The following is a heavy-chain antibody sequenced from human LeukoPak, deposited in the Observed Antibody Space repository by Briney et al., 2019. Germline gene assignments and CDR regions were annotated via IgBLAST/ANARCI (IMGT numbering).Heavy chain of an antibody. CDR1: GGSFSGYY. Sequence: PSETLSLTCAVYGGSFSGYYWTWIRQPPGKGLEWIGHIYYSGSTNYSPSLKSRVTISVDTSKNQFSLKLSSVTAADTAVYYCARDPYYYESDAFDIWGQGTMVTVSS. CDR2: IYYSGST. J-gene: IGHJ3*02. D-gene: IGHD3-22*01. CDR3: ARDPYYYESDAFDI. V-gene: IGHV4-59*01.